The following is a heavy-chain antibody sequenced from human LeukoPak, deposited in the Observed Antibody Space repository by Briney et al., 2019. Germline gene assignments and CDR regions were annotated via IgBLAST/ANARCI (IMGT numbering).Heavy chain of an antibody. V-gene: IGHV3-7*03. J-gene: IGHJ3*02. CDR1: AFIFSGHW. D-gene: IGHD5-24*01. CDR3: ARGRRDGYSSDAFDI. Sequence: GGSLRLSCEGSAFIFSGHWMNWVRQTPGKGLEWVASIKEDGSERQYVDSVKGRFSISRDNTKGSLFLQLNSLRAEDTAVYYCARGRRDGYSSDAFDIWGQGTMVTVSS. CDR2: IKEDGSER.